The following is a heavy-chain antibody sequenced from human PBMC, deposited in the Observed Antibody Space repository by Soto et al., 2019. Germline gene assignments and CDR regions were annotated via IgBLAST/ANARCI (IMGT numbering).Heavy chain of an antibody. J-gene: IGHJ6*02. Sequence: GESLKISCKASGYSFTTYWIGWVRQMPGKGLEWMGIIYPGDSDTKYSPSLQGQVSISADTSISTAYLQWTSLKASDTAMYYCARGGSGSLPLLYYYYGMDVWGQGTTVTVSS. D-gene: IGHD3-10*01. CDR1: GYSFTTYW. CDR3: ARGGSGSLPLLYYYYGMDV. CDR2: IYPGDSDT. V-gene: IGHV5-51*01.